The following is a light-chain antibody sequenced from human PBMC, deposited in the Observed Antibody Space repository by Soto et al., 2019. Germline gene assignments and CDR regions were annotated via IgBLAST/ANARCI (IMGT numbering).Light chain of an antibody. Sequence: EIVMTQSPATLSASPGERVTLSCRASQSVSSNLAWYQQKPGQAPRLLIYGASTRATGIPARFSGSGSGTEFTLTISSLQSEDFAVYYCQQYNKWYTFGQGTKLEIK. V-gene: IGKV3-15*01. CDR3: QQYNKWYT. CDR2: GAS. J-gene: IGKJ2*01. CDR1: QSVSSN.